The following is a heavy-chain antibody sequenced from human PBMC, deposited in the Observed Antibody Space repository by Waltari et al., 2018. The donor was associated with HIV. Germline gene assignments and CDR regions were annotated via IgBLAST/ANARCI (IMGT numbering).Heavy chain of an antibody. J-gene: IGHJ4*02. CDR3: ARGFPLLDY. CDR2: NNIDGTNI. Sequence: EVQLVESGGGLVQPGGSLRLSCAASGFTFSSAWMHWVRQDPGKGLVCVSDNNIDGTNINYADSVKGRFTISRDNAKNTLFLQMKNLGAEDTAVYYCARGFPLLDYWGQGTLVTVSS. CDR1: GFTFSSAW. D-gene: IGHD3-10*01. V-gene: IGHV3-74*01.